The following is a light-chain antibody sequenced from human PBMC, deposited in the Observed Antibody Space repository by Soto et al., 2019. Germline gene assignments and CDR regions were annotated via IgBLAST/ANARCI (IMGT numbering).Light chain of an antibody. V-gene: IGKV1-39*01. Sequence: DIQMTQSPSSLSASVGDRVTISCRASQSVTRYLNWYQQKPGKAPKLLIYFGSYRASGVPDRFSGSGAGTDFTLKISRVEAEDIGVYYCMQALQTPPTFGGGTKVDI. CDR3: MQALQTPPT. CDR2: FGS. CDR1: QSVTRY. J-gene: IGKJ4*01.